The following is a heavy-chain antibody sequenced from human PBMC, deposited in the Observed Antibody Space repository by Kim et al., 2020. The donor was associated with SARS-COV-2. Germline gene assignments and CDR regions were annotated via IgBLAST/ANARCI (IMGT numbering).Heavy chain of an antibody. CDR3: ARGGIAAAGWFDP. D-gene: IGHD6-13*01. CDR2: IYYSGST. J-gene: IGHJ5*02. CDR1: GGSISSGGYY. V-gene: IGHV4-31*03. Sequence: SETLSLTCTVSGGSISSGGYYWSWIRQHPGKGLEWIGYIYYSGSTYYNPSLKSRVTISVDTSKNQFSLKLSSVTAADTAVYYCARGGIAAAGWFDPGAREPWSPSPQ.